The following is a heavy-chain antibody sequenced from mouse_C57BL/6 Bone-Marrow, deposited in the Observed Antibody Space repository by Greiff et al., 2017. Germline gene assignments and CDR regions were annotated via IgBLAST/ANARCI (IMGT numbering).Heavy chain of an antibody. CDR1: GYTFTSYG. J-gene: IGHJ3*01. CDR2: IYPRSGNT. V-gene: IGHV1-81*01. D-gene: IGHD2-4*01. Sequence: VQLKESGAELARPGASVKLSCKASGYTFTSYGISWVKQRTGQGLEWIGEIYPRSGNTYYNEKFKGKATLTADKSSSTAYMELRSLTSEDSAVYFCAVYYDYRFAYWGQGTLVTVSA. CDR3: AVYYDYRFAY.